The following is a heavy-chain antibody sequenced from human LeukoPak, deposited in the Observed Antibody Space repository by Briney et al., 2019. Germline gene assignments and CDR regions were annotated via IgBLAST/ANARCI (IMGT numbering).Heavy chain of an antibody. V-gene: IGHV1-69*06. J-gene: IGHJ4*02. D-gene: IGHD6-19*01. Sequence: GASVKVSCKASGGTFSSYAISWVRQAPGQGLEWMGGIIPIFGTANYAQKFQGRVTITADKSTSTAYMELNSLRAEDTAVYYCARDFGSGYESHLPGYSSGWYFGYFDYWGQGTLVTVSS. CDR2: IIPIFGTA. CDR3: ARDFGSGYESHLPGYSSGWYFGYFDY. CDR1: GGTFSSYA.